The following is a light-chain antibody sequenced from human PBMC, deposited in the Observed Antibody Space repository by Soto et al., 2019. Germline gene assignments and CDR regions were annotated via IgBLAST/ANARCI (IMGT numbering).Light chain of an antibody. J-gene: IGLJ3*02. CDR2: DVT. CDR1: SSDVGGYNY. V-gene: IGLV2-14*01. CDR3: SSYTSSSTPLV. Sequence: QSALTQPASVSGSPGQSITISCTGTSSDVGGYNYVSWYQQHPGKDPKLMIYDVTNRPSGVSNRFSGSKSGNTASLTISGLQAEDEADYYCSSYTSSSTPLVFGGGTKLTVL.